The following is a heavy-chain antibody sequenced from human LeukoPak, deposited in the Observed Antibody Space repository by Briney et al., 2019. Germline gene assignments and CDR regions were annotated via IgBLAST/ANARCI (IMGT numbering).Heavy chain of an antibody. J-gene: IGHJ4*02. V-gene: IGHV3-9*01. CDR3: AKDRSINIAVAGPFDY. CDR2: ISWNSGSI. CDR1: GFTVSSNY. D-gene: IGHD6-19*01. Sequence: PGGSLRLSCAASGFTVSSNYMSWVRQAPGKGLEWVSCISWNSGSIGYADSVKGRFTISRDNAKNSLYLQMNSLRAEDTALYYCAKDRSINIAVAGPFDYWGQGTLVTVSS.